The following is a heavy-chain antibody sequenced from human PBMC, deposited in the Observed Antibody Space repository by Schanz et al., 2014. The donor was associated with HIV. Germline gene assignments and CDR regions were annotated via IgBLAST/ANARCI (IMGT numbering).Heavy chain of an antibody. V-gene: IGHV1-8*01. D-gene: IGHD1-26*01. CDR3: ASLVGATGLELDY. CDR2: VNPKSGNT. Sequence: QVQLVQSGAEGRKPGASVKVSCKASGGSFSSYAINWVRQATGQGLEWMGWVNPKSGNTGYAQKFQGRVTMTRNTSISTAYMELSSLGSEDTAVYYCASLVGATGLELDYWGQGTLVTVSS. J-gene: IGHJ4*02. CDR1: GGSFSSYA.